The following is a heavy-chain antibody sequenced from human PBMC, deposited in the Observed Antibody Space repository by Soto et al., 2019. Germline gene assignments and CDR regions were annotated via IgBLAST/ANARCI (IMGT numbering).Heavy chain of an antibody. V-gene: IGHV4-61*03. CDR1: GGSVSSGNYR. CDR3: ARQENPLARYGGDLDY. J-gene: IGHJ4*02. Sequence: SETLSLTCSVSGGSVSSGNYRWSWIRQPPGKGLEWIGQIYYTGATNYNPSLESRVSISVDTSMNHFTLTLISATAADTATYYCARQENPLARYGGDLDYWGQGTLVTVSS. CDR2: IYYTGAT. D-gene: IGHD3-10*01.